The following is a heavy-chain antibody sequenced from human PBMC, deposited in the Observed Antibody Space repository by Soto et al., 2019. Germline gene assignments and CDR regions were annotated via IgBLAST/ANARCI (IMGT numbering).Heavy chain of an antibody. Sequence: EVQLVESGGGLVQPGGSLRLACAASGFTFSSFWMSWVRQAPGKGLEWVADIKQDGSDKNYVDSVMGRFTISRDNAQNSLYLQMNSVRAEDTAVYYCAWEGVYGMHVWGQGTTVTVSS. CDR3: AWEGVYGMHV. D-gene: IGHD3-16*01. CDR1: GFTFSSFW. J-gene: IGHJ6*02. CDR2: IKQDGSDK. V-gene: IGHV3-7*03.